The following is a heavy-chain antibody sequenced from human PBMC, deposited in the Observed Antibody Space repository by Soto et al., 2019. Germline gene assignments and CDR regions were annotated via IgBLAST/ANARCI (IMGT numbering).Heavy chain of an antibody. CDR2: MNPNSGNA. Sequence: QVQLVQSGAEVKKPGASVKVSCKASGYIFTSYDINWVRQATGQRLEWMGWMNPNSGNAGCVQKCQGRVTLTRNTSIGTAYMELSSLRSEDTAVYYCARSQRGYSVADSWGQGTLVSVSS. V-gene: IGHV1-8*02. J-gene: IGHJ4*02. D-gene: IGHD5-18*01. CDR3: ARSQRGYSVADS. CDR1: GYIFTSYD.